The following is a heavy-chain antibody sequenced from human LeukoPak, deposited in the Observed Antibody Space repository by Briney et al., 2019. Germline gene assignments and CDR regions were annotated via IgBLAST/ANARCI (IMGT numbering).Heavy chain of an antibody. CDR2: INNEGTTI. V-gene: IGHV3-74*01. CDR1: GLTFSNSW. Sequence: PGGSLRLSCEASGLTFSNSWMHWVRQAPGKGLVWVSRINNEGTTISYADSVKGRFTISRDNAENTLYLQMNSLRAEDTAVYYCARVSGLGMNEYYQHWGQGTLVTVAS. CDR3: ARVSGLGMNEYYQH. J-gene: IGHJ1*01. D-gene: IGHD3-10*01.